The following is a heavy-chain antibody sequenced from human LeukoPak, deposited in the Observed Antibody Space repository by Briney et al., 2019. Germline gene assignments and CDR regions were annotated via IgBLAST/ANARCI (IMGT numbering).Heavy chain of an antibody. CDR2: ISGRGDNT. J-gene: IGHJ4*02. D-gene: IGHD2-8*02. CDR3: AKDSGGVPPRGSGN. V-gene: IGHV3-23*01. CDR1: GFNFSTYA. Sequence: GGSLRLSCATSGFNFSTYAMSWVRQAPGKGLEWVSAISGRGDNTYYADSVKGRFTIFRDNSKNTLYLQVNSLRAEDTAVYYCAKDSGGVPPRGSGNWGQGTLVTVSS.